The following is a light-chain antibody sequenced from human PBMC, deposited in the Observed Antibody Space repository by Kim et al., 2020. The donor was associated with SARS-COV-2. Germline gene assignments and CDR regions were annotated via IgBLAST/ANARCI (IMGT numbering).Light chain of an antibody. V-gene: IGKV1-33*01. CDR1: QDISNY. CDR3: QQYDNLVT. Sequence: SASVGDRVTITCQASQDISNYLNWYQQKPGKAPKLLIYDASNLETGVPSRFSGSGSGTDFTFTISSLQPEDIATYYCQQYDNLVTFGGGTKVDI. CDR2: DAS. J-gene: IGKJ4*01.